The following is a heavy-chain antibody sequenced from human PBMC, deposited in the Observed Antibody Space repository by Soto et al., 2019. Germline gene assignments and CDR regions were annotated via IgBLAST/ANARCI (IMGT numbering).Heavy chain of an antibody. CDR1: GYTFTSYG. Sequence: EASAKVSCKASGYTFTSYGISWVRQAPGQGLEWMGWISAYNGNTNYAQKLQGRVTMTTDTSTSTAYMELRSLRSDDTAVYYCAMMTTVTDSGMDVWGQGTTVTVSS. CDR3: AMMTTVTDSGMDV. CDR2: ISAYNGNT. J-gene: IGHJ6*02. V-gene: IGHV1-18*01. D-gene: IGHD4-4*01.